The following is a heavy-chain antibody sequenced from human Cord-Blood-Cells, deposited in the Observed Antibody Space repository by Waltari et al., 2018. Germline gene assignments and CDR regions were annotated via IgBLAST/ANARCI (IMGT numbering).Heavy chain of an antibody. CDR3: ARGAARDPFDY. CDR2: IYYSGST. Sequence: QVQLQESGPGLVKPSETRSLTCPVSGGHISRYHWSWIRQPPGKGLEWIGYIYYSGSTNYNPSRKSRVTISVDTSKNQFSLKLSSVTAADTAVYYCARGAARDPFDYWGQGTLVTVSS. CDR1: GGHISRYH. V-gene: IGHV4-59*01. J-gene: IGHJ4*02.